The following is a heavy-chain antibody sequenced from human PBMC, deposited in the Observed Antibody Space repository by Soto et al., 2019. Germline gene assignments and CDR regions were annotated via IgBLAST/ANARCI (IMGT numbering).Heavy chain of an antibody. CDR2: IYYSGST. V-gene: IGHV4-31*03. Sequence: SETLSLTCTVSGGSISSGGYYWSWIRQHPGKGLEWIGYIYYSGSTYYNPSLKSRVTISVDTSKNQFSLKLSSVTAADTAVYYCARDRSYDSSGLDYWGQGTLVTVSS. CDR1: GGSISSGGYY. CDR3: ARDRSYDSSGLDY. J-gene: IGHJ4*02. D-gene: IGHD3-22*01.